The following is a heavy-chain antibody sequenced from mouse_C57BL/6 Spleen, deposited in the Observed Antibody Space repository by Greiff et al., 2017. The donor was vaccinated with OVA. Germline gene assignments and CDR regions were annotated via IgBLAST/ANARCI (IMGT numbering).Heavy chain of an antibody. V-gene: IGHV1-74*01. Sequence: VQLQQPGADLVKPGASVKVSCKASGYTFTSYWMHWVKQRPGQGLEWIGWIHPSDSDTNYNQKIKGKDTLTVDKSSSTAYMQLSSLTSEDSAVYYCAIGGSLHWYFDVWGTGTTVTVSS. D-gene: IGHD1-1*01. CDR3: AIGGSLHWYFDV. J-gene: IGHJ1*03. CDR2: IHPSDSDT. CDR1: GYTFTSYW.